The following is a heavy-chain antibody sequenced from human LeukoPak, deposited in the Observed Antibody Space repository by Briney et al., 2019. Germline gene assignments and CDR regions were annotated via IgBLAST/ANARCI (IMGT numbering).Heavy chain of an antibody. J-gene: IGHJ4*02. CDR2: IYYSGST. Sequence: SETLSLTCTVSGGSISSYYWSWIRQPPGKGLEWIGYIYYSGSTNYNPSLKSRVTISVDTSKNQFSLKLSSVTAADTAVYYCARSNSGYSGDYWGQGTLVTVSS. D-gene: IGHD3-22*01. CDR1: GGSISSYY. CDR3: ARSNSGYSGDY. V-gene: IGHV4-59*01.